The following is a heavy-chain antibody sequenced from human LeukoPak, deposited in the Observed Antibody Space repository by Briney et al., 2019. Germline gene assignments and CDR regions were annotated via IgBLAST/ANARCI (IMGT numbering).Heavy chain of an antibody. Sequence: MTSETLSLTCTVSGYSISSGYYWGWIRQSPGKGLEWIGSIYHGGSTNYNPSLKSRVTILVDKSKNQFSLKLSSVTAADTAVYYCARLSLKVLEWSPTKGKETHYFDYWGQGTLVTVSS. V-gene: IGHV4-38-2*02. CDR3: ARLSLKVLEWSPTKGKETHYFDY. CDR2: IYHGGST. D-gene: IGHD3-3*01. CDR1: GYSISSGYY. J-gene: IGHJ4*02.